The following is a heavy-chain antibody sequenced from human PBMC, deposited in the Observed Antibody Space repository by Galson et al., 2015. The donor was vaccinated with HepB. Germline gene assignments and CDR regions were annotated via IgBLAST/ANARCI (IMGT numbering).Heavy chain of an antibody. Sequence: SLRLSCAASGFTFSHYGLNWVRQAPGKGLEWVSSINSGSSFKYYTDSVKGRFTISRDNAKNSLYLQMNSLRTEDTAVYYCAREQKSWFDPWGQGTLVTVSS. V-gene: IGHV3-21*01. CDR3: AREQKSWFDP. J-gene: IGHJ5*02. CDR1: GFTFSHYG. CDR2: INSGSSFK.